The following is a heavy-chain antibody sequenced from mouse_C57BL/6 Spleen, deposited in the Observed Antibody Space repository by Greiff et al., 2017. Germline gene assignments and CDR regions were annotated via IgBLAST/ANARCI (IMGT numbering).Heavy chain of an antibody. J-gene: IGHJ1*03. CDR3: ARSGLDGNYHWYFDV. V-gene: IGHV1-64*01. CDR2: IHPNSGST. Sequence: VQLQQPGAELVKPGASVKLSCKASGYTFTSYWMHWVKQRPGQGLEWIGMIHPNSGSTNYNEKFKSKATLTVDKSSSTAYMQLSSLTSEDSAVYYCARSGLDGNYHWYFDVWGTGTTVTVSS. CDR1: GYTFTSYW. D-gene: IGHD2-1*01.